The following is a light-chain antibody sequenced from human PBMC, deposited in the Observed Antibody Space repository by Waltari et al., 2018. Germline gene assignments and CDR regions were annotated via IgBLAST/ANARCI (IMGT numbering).Light chain of an antibody. CDR2: LGS. CDR1: QSLLHRDGYNY. CDR3: MQALRTWT. V-gene: IGKV2-28*01. J-gene: IGKJ1*01. Sequence: DIVMTQSPVSLPVTPGEPASISCRSSQSLLHRDGYNYVDWYLQKPGQSPQLLIYLGSNLASGVPDRFSGSGSGTDFTLKISRVEAEDVGVYYCMQALRTWTFGQGTKVEIK.